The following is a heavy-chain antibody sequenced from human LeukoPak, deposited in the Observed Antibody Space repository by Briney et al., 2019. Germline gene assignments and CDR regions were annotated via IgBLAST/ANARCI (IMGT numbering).Heavy chain of an antibody. CDR2: INHSGST. CDR3: ARGGPRYCSGGSCYFGY. CDR1: GESFSGYY. D-gene: IGHD2-15*01. V-gene: IGHV4-34*01. J-gene: IGHJ4*02. Sequence: PSETLSLTCAVYGESFSGYYWSWIRQPPGKGLEWIGEINHSGSTNYNPSLKSRVTISVDTSKNQFSLKLSSVTAADTAVYYCARGGPRYCSGGSCYFGYWGQGTLVTVSS.